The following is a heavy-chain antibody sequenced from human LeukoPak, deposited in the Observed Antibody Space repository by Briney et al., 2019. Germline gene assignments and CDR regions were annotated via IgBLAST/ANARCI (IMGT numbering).Heavy chain of an antibody. V-gene: IGHV4-59*02. Sequence: SETLSLTCVVSGGSVSGYYRGWIRQPPGRGLEWIGYVYYSGSTNYNPSFKSRITISVDTSRNQFSLQLSPVTAADTAVYYCARIHRYCSGGACYVLDNWGQGTLVAVSS. J-gene: IGHJ4*02. CDR2: VYYSGST. D-gene: IGHD2-15*01. CDR3: ARIHRYCSGGACYVLDN. CDR1: GGSVSGYY.